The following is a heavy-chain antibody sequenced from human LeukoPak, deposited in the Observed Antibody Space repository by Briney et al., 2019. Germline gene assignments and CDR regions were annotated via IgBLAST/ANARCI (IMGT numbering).Heavy chain of an antibody. CDR3: ARTAGVAVALYYFDY. CDR2: IYYSGST. CDR1: GGSISSSSYY. Sequence: SETLSLTCTVPGGSISSSSYYWGWIRRPPGKGLEWIGSIYYSGSTYYNPSLKSRVTISVDTSKNQFSLKLSSVTAADSAVYYCARTAGVAVALYYFDYWGQGTLVTVSS. D-gene: IGHD6-19*01. J-gene: IGHJ4*02. V-gene: IGHV4-39*01.